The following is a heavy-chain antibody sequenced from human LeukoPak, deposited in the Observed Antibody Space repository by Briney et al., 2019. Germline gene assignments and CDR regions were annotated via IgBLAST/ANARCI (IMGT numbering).Heavy chain of an antibody. V-gene: IGHV1-18*01. CDR3: ARDGTVTTLATFDI. CDR1: GGTFSSYA. J-gene: IGHJ3*02. CDR2: ISAYNGNT. D-gene: IGHD4-17*01. Sequence: VASVKVSCKASGGTFSSYAISWVRQAPGQGLEWMGWISAYNGNTNYAQKLQGRVTMTTDTSTSTAYMELRSLRSDDTAVYYCARDGTVTTLATFDIWGQGTMVTVSS.